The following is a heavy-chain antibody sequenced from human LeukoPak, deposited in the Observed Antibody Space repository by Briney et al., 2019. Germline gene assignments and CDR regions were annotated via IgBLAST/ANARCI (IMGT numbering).Heavy chain of an antibody. Sequence: GGSLRLSCAASGFTFSNAWMSWVRQAPGKGLEWVGRIKSKTDGGTTDYAAPVKGRFTISRDDSKNTLCLQMNSLKTEDTAVYYCTTDLIEGLHYDPFDYWGQGTLVTVSS. J-gene: IGHJ4*02. CDR2: IKSKTDGGTT. V-gene: IGHV3-15*01. D-gene: IGHD4-17*01. CDR3: TTDLIEGLHYDPFDY. CDR1: GFTFSNAW.